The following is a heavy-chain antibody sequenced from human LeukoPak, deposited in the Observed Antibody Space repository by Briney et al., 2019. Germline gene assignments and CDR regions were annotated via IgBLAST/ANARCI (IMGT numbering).Heavy chain of an antibody. CDR2: INPNSGGT. J-gene: IGHJ5*02. CDR3: ARDKGYCTNGVCLGSNWFDP. D-gene: IGHD2-8*01. V-gene: IGHV1-2*02. CDR1: GYTFTGYY. Sequence: ASVKVSCKASGYTFTGYYMHWVRQAPGQGLEWVGWINPNSGGTNYAQKFQGRVTMTRDTSISTAYMELSRLRSDDTAVYYCARDKGYCTNGVCLGSNWFDPWGQGTLVTVSS.